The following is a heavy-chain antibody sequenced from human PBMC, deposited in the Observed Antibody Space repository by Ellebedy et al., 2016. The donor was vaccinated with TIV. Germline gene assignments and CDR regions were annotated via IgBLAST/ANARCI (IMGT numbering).Heavy chain of an antibody. V-gene: IGHV3-33*01. Sequence: PGGSLRLSCAASGFTFSHYAMNWVRQAPGKGLAWVAVIWDDGTNTYYADSVKGRFTISRDNSKNTLYLQMSSLRAEDTAVYYCARPRVRSSYYHGMDVWGQGTTITVSS. CDR1: GFTFSHYA. CDR3: ARPRVRSSYYHGMDV. CDR2: IWDDGTNT. J-gene: IGHJ6*02. D-gene: IGHD3-16*01.